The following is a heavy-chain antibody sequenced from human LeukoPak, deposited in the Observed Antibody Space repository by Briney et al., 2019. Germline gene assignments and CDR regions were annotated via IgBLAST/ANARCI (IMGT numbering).Heavy chain of an antibody. D-gene: IGHD6-13*01. J-gene: IGHJ6*03. Sequence: PSETLSLTCSVSDGSITTSDYYWGWIRQPPGKGLEWIGSIYHSGSTYYNSSLQSRVALSVDTSKNQFSLKLSSVTAADTAVYYCARVNSSSWHTGLYYYYYYMDVWGKGTTVTVSS. CDR3: ARVNSSSWHTGLYYYYYYMDV. V-gene: IGHV4-39*07. CDR2: IYHSGST. CDR1: DGSITTSDYY.